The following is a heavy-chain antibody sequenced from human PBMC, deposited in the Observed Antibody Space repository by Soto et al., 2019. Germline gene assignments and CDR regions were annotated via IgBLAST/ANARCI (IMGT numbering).Heavy chain of an antibody. CDR1: GGTFSSYA. Sequence: QVQLVQSGAEVKKPGSSVKVSCKASGGTFSSYAISWVRQAPGQGLEWMEGFIPIFGTANNAQKFQGRVTITADESTSTAYMELSSLRSEDTAVYYCATEGYCTNGVCPYYYYGMDVWGQGTTVTVSS. CDR3: ATEGYCTNGVCPYYYYGMDV. V-gene: IGHV1-69*01. J-gene: IGHJ6*02. D-gene: IGHD2-8*01. CDR2: FIPIFGTA.